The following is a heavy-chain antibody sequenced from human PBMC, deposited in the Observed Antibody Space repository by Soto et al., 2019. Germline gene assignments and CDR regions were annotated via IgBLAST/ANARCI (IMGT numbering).Heavy chain of an antibody. CDR3: ARDASSSGSNSFDP. V-gene: IGHV1-69*13. Sequence: PGASVKVSCKASGGTFSSYAISWVRQAPGQGLEWMGGIIPIFGTANYAQKFQGRVTITADESTSTAYMELSSLRSEDTAVYYCARDASSSGSNSFDPWRQGTLVTVSS. D-gene: IGHD3-22*01. J-gene: IGHJ5*02. CDR1: GGTFSSYA. CDR2: IIPIFGTA.